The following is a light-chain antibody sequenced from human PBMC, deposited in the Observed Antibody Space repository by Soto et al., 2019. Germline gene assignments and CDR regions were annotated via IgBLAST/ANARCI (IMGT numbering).Light chain of an antibody. J-gene: IGKJ2*01. CDR2: WAP. Sequence: DIVMTQSPDSLAVSLGQRATINCKSSQSVLYSSNNKNYLAWYQQKPGQPPKLLFYWAPTRESGVPDRISGSGSGTDFTLTVSSLQAEDVAVYYCQQYYSTPYTFGQGTKLEIK. V-gene: IGKV4-1*01. CDR1: QSVLYSSNNKNY. CDR3: QQYYSTPYT.